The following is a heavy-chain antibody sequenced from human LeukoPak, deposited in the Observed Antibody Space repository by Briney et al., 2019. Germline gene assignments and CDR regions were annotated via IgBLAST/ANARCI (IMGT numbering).Heavy chain of an antibody. D-gene: IGHD3-10*01. CDR1: GGSISSSSYY. CDR3: ARIQFYYSSRAPYYMDV. V-gene: IGHV4-39*07. CDR2: IYYSGST. J-gene: IGHJ6*03. Sequence: SETLSLTCTVSGGSISSSSYYWGWIRQPPGKGLEWIGSIYYSGSTYYNPSLKSRVTISVDTSKNQFSLKLSSVTAADTAVYYCARIQFYYSSRAPYYMDVWGKGTTVTVSS.